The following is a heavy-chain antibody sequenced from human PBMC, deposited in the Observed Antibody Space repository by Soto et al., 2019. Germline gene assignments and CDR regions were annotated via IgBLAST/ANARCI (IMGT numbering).Heavy chain of an antibody. CDR3: ERDWYSSSFDY. CDR1: GFTFSSYE. CDR2: ISSSGSTI. Sequence: GSLRLSCAASGFTFSSYEMNWVRQAPGKGLEWVSYISSSGSTIYYADSVKGRFTISRDNAKNSLYLQMNSLRAEDTAVYYCERDWYSSSFDYWGQGTLVTVSS. V-gene: IGHV3-48*03. D-gene: IGHD6-6*01. J-gene: IGHJ4*02.